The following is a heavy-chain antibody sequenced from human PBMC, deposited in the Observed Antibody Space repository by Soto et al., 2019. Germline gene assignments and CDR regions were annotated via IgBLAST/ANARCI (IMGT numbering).Heavy chain of an antibody. J-gene: IGHJ3*02. CDR3: ARDVYYDDRYTGFDI. D-gene: IGHD3-3*01. CDR1: GDSITSYF. V-gene: IGHV4-4*07. Sequence: PSETLSLTCNVSGDSITSYFWSWIRQPAGKGLEWIGRLETSGITNYNPSLNSRATMSLDTSKNQFSLKLRSVSAADTAVYYCARDVYYDDRYTGFDIWGHGTTVTVPS. CDR2: LETSGIT.